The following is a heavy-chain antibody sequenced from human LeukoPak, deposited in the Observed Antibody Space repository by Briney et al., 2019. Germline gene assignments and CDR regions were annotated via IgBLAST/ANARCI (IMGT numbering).Heavy chain of an antibody. J-gene: IGHJ4*02. CDR1: GYIFTSYW. Sequence: GASLQISCKGSGYIFTSYWIGGVRQLPGKGLEGMGIIYPGDSDTRYGPSFEGQVTISDDKANSTDSLQWSSLKASDTAMYYCARRYSSSWFETSRYYFDYWGQGTLVTVSS. D-gene: IGHD6-13*01. CDR3: ARRYSSSWFETSRYYFDY. V-gene: IGHV5-51*01. CDR2: IYPGDSDT.